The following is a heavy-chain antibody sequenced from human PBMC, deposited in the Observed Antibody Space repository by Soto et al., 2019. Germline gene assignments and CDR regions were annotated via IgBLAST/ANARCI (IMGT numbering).Heavy chain of an antibody. CDR2: ISSSSSTI. Sequence: EVQLVESGGGLVQPGGSLRLSCAASGFTFSSYSMNWVRQAPGKGLEWVSYISSSSSTIYYADSVKGRFTISRDNAKNSLYLQMNSLRDEDTAVYYCARDTVYRVYHYCYCMDVWGQGTTVTVSS. J-gene: IGHJ6*02. V-gene: IGHV3-48*02. CDR3: ARDTVYRVYHYCYCMDV. D-gene: IGHD2-8*02. CDR1: GFTFSSYS.